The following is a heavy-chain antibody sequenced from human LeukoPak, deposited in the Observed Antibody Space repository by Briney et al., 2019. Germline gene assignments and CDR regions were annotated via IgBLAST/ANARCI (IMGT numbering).Heavy chain of an antibody. CDR3: AKCSSSWSSPYFDY. V-gene: IGHV3-23*01. Sequence: GGSLRLSCAASGFTFAGYAMTWVRQAPGKGLEWVSAISGSGDSTYYADSVKGRFTISRDNSKNTLYLQMNSLRAEDTAVYYCAKCSSSWSSPYFDYWGQGALVTVSS. CDR1: GFTFAGYA. D-gene: IGHD6-13*01. J-gene: IGHJ4*02. CDR2: ISGSGDST.